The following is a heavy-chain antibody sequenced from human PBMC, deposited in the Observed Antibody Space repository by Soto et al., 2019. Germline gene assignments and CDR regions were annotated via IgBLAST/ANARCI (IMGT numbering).Heavy chain of an antibody. D-gene: IGHD6-6*01. CDR2: IIPIFGTA. Sequence: QVQLVQSGAEVKKPGSSVKVSCKASGDTFSNYAITWVRQAPGQGLEWMGGIIPIFGTADYAQNFQGRVTISADESTSTAYMELSSLRSEDTAVYYCARWEYSSSSGAKAYYYYGMDVWGQGTTVTVSS. CDR3: ARWEYSSSSGAKAYYYYGMDV. CDR1: GDTFSNYA. V-gene: IGHV1-69*01. J-gene: IGHJ6*02.